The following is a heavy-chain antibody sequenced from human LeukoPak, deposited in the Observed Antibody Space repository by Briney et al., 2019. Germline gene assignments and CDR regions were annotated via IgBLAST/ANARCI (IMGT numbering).Heavy chain of an antibody. Sequence: SQTLSLTCAISGDSVSISSSAWNWIRQSPSRGLEWLGRTYYRPFWRNDYAVSVKSRITINTDTSKNHFSLQLKSAAPDDTAVYYCARGGGYDFDYWGQGTLVTVSS. D-gene: IGHD5-12*01. CDR1: GDSVSISSSA. J-gene: IGHJ4*02. V-gene: IGHV6-1*01. CDR3: ARGGGYDFDY. CDR2: TYYRPFWRN.